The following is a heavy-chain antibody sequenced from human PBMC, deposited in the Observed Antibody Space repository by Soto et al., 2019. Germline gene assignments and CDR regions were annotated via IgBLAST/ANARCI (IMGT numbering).Heavy chain of an antibody. D-gene: IGHD3-3*01. CDR1: GGSFSANY. J-gene: IGHJ4*02. Sequence: QVQLRQWGAGFLKPSETLSLTCGIYGGSFSANYWSWIRQSPGKGLEWLGEINHAGSTDYNPSLTSRVNISADTSKNQFSLNLTSVTAADTAVYYCATRGLFSVWGQGTPVTVSS. CDR2: INHAGST. CDR3: ATRGLFSV. V-gene: IGHV4-34*01.